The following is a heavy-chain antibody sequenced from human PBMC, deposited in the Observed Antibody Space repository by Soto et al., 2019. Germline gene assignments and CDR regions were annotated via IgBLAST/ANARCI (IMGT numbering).Heavy chain of an antibody. CDR3: ASARHIGP. Sequence: GGSLRLSCEVSGFTFSMYSMSWVRQSPGKGLEWVAKIPQDGVDGHYVDSVKGRFTISRDNAENSLYLQMNSLRVEDTGVYYCASARHIGPWGQGTLVTVSS. CDR2: IPQDGVDG. J-gene: IGHJ5*02. V-gene: IGHV3-7*01. CDR1: GFTFSMYS. D-gene: IGHD2-21*01.